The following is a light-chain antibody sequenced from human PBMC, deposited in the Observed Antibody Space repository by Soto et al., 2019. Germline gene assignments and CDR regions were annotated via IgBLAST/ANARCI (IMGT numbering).Light chain of an antibody. CDR1: QSVSSN. Sequence: EVVMTQSPDSLSVSPGERATLSCRARQSVSSNLAWDQQKLVQAPRLLIYGASTRATGISARFSGSGSGTEFTLTISSLQSEDFAIYYCQQHKNWPRTFGQGSKVDTK. J-gene: IGKJ1*01. CDR2: GAS. V-gene: IGKV3-15*01. CDR3: QQHKNWPRT.